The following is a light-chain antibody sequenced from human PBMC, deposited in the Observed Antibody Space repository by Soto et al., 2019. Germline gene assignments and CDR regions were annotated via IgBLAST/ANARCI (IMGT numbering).Light chain of an antibody. CDR1: QGISNY. V-gene: IGKV1-27*01. Sequence: DIQVTPSPSSLSASVGDRVTITFRASQGISNYLAWYQQKPGKVPKLLIYAASTLQSGVPSRFSGSGSGTDFTLTISSLQPEDVATYYCQKYNSALWTFGQGTKVDI. CDR3: QKYNSALWT. CDR2: AAS. J-gene: IGKJ1*01.